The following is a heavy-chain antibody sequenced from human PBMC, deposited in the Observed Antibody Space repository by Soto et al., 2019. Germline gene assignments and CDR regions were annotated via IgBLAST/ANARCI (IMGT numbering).Heavy chain of an antibody. CDR2: ITGAGGST. Sequence: GGSLRLSCAASGFTFNKYGVSWVRQAPGKGLGWIGAITGAGGSTYNADSVKGRFTISRDNSKKTVYLQVDSLRVEDTAIYYCAKGHSDSFGNYDYFGMDVWGQGTTVTVSS. CDR1: GFTFNKYG. J-gene: IGHJ6*02. CDR3: AKGHSDSFGNYDYFGMDV. V-gene: IGHV3-23*01. D-gene: IGHD4-4*01.